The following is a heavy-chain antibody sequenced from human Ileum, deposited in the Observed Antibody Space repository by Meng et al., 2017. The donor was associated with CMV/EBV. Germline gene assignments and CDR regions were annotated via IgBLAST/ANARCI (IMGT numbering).Heavy chain of an antibody. CDR1: GFPLRNYG. D-gene: IGHD3-10*01. J-gene: IGHJ6*02. V-gene: IGHV1-18*01. CDR3: ARDHSGRVAPPPPNGLDV. Sequence: ASVKVSCKASGFPLRNYGISWARQPPGQGLEWMGSVSAYNNYTDYAQHLHGRVTMTTDTSTSTAYMELRSLRTDDTAVYYCARDHSGRVAPPPPNGLDVWGQGTTVTVSS. CDR2: VSAYNNYT.